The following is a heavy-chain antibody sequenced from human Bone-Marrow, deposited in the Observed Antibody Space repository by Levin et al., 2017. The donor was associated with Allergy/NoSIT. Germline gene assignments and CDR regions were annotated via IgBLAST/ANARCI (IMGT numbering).Heavy chain of an antibody. Sequence: GGSLRLSCTASGFTFGDYAMSWFRQAPGKGLEWVGFIRSKAYGGTTEYAASVKGRFTISRDDSKSIAYLQMNSLKTEDTAVYYCTRDRTYSGYGSMSYYYYYMDVWGKGTTVTVSS. CDR2: IRSKAYGGTT. V-gene: IGHV3-49*03. CDR1: GFTFGDYA. J-gene: IGHJ6*03. CDR3: TRDRTYSGYGSMSYYYYYMDV. D-gene: IGHD5-12*01.